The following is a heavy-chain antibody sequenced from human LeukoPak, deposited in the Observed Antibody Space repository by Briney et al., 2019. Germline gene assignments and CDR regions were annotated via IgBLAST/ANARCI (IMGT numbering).Heavy chain of an antibody. D-gene: IGHD6-13*01. J-gene: IGHJ4*02. Sequence: GGSLRLSCAASGFTFSSYWMSWVRQAPGEGLEWVANIKQDGSEKYYVDSVKGRFTISRDNAKNSLYLQMSSLRAEDTAVYYCARDRASSSSWYLGYFDYWGQGTLVTVSS. CDR2: IKQDGSEK. CDR1: GFTFSSYW. V-gene: IGHV3-7*01. CDR3: ARDRASSSSWYLGYFDY.